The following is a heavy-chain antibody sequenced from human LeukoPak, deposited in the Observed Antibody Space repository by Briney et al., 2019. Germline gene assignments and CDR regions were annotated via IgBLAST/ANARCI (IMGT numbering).Heavy chain of an antibody. J-gene: IGHJ4*02. CDR1: GLTFSSYW. CDR3: AKGDCSGGSCYPNFDY. D-gene: IGHD2-15*01. V-gene: IGHV3-7*03. Sequence: PAGGSLRLSCAASGLTFSSYWMSWVRQAPGKGQEWVANIKQDGSEKYYVDSVKGRFTISRDNAKNSLYLQMNSLRAEDTAVYYCAKGDCSGGSCYPNFDYWGQGTLVTVSS. CDR2: IKQDGSEK.